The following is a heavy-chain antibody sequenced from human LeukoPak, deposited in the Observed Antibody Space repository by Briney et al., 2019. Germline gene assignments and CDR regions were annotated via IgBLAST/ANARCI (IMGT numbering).Heavy chain of an antibody. J-gene: IGHJ4*02. Sequence: GGSLRLSCAASGLTFSTHAMSWVWVRQAPGKGLEWVSALNGATGVTYYADSVKGRFALSRDSSDSTLYLQMNSLRVEDTAMYYCVIKDGISGGWYWGYWGQGTQVAVSS. CDR2: LNGATGVT. V-gene: IGHV3-23*01. D-gene: IGHD6-19*01. CDR1: GLTFSTHA. CDR3: VIKDGISGGWYWGY.